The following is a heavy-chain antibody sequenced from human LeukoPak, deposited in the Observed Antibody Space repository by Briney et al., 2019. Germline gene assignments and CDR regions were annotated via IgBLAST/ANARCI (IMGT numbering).Heavy chain of an antibody. CDR1: GGSFSGYY. CDR2: INHSGST. Sequence: PSETLSLTCAVYGGSFSGYYWSWIRQPPGKGLEWIGEINHSGSTNYDPSLKSRVTISVDTSKNQFSLKLSSVTAADTAVYYCARGRLYYDSSGYYLSKKLFDYWGQGTLVTVSS. J-gene: IGHJ4*02. D-gene: IGHD3-22*01. V-gene: IGHV4-34*01. CDR3: ARGRLYYDSSGYYLSKKLFDY.